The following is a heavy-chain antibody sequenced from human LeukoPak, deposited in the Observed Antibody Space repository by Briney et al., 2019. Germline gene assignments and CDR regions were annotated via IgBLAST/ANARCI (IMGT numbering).Heavy chain of an antibody. D-gene: IGHD2-2*01. Sequence: GGSLRLSCAASGFTFTTYWMTWVRQAPGKGLEWVGRIKSKTDGGTTDYAAPVKGRFTISRDDSKNTLYLQMNSLKTEDTAVYYCTTSRLNNIVVVPAAPNYYYMDVWGKGTTVTVSS. CDR1: GFTFTTYW. CDR2: IKSKTDGGTT. CDR3: TTSRLNNIVVVPAAPNYYYMDV. J-gene: IGHJ6*03. V-gene: IGHV3-15*01.